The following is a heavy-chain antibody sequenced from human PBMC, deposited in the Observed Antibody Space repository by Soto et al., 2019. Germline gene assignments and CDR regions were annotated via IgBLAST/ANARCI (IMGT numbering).Heavy chain of an antibody. J-gene: IGHJ5*01. V-gene: IGHV4-38-2*01. CDR3: ARVGPWVPSYYDSSPYTFEKWFDS. Sequence: PSETLSLTCAVSGYSISSGYYWGWLRQPPGKGLEWIGSIYHVGSTYYNPSLNSRVTLSIDMTNNHVSLILNSVTAADTAVYYCARVGPWVPSYYDSSPYTFEKWFDSWGQGTMVTVSS. CDR2: IYHVGST. D-gene: IGHD3-22*01. CDR1: GYSISSGYY.